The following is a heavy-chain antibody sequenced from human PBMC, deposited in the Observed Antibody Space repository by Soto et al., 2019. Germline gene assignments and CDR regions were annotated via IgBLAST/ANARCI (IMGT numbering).Heavy chain of an antibody. CDR3: GIGRNGQLGVFY. Sequence: QVQLVQSGAEVKKPGASVKVSCKASGYTFTGHDIHWVRQAPEQGPEWMGEISCESGGTKYAQKFQGRVTMTRDTSITTVYMELSNLSPDDTSVYYCGIGRNGQLGVFYWGQGTLVTVSS. J-gene: IGHJ4*02. CDR2: ISCESGGT. CDR1: GYTFTGHD. D-gene: IGHD1-1*01. V-gene: IGHV1-2*02.